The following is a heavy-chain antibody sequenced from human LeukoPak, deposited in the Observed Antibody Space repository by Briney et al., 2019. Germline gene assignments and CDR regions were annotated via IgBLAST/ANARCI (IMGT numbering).Heavy chain of an antibody. CDR2: IFGSTGNTGST. D-gene: IGHD3-22*01. CDR1: GFTFSNYA. Sequence: PGGSLRLSCVASGFTFSNYAMSWVPQSPGKGLEWVSGIFGSTGNTGSTNYADSVKGWVTISRDNSRNTVYLQMNSLRAEDTAVYYCAKDRTYYSDFSAYYFSPPLQHYWGQGTLVTVSS. J-gene: IGHJ4*02. V-gene: IGHV3-23*01. CDR3: AKDRTYYSDFSAYYFSPPLQHY.